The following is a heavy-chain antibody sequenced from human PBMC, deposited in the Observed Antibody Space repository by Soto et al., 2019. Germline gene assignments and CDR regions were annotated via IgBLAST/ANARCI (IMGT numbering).Heavy chain of an antibody. CDR3: AKFFYSTPCCYYYMDV. J-gene: IGHJ6*03. CDR2: ISGSGEST. CDR1: GFPFSSYG. Sequence: EVHLLESGGDLVQPGGSLRLSCAASGFPFSSYGMTWVRQVPGKGLEWVSTISGSGESTYYTDSVKGRFTIARDNSQNTLSLPIRSLTAEDTAVYYCAKFFYSTPCCYYYMDVWGRGTTVIV. D-gene: IGHD2-15*01. V-gene: IGHV3-23*01.